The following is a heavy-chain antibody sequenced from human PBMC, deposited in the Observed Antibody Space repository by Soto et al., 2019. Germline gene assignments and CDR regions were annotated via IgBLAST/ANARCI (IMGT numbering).Heavy chain of an antibody. Sequence: PGESLKISCEGSGYSFTSYLIGWVRQMPGKGLEWMGIIYPDDSDTRYSPSFQGQVTMSADKSISTAYLQWSSLKASDTAMYYCATMVRGSGYGLDVWGQGTTVTVSS. CDR3: ATMVRGSGYGLDV. D-gene: IGHD3-10*01. J-gene: IGHJ6*02. V-gene: IGHV5-51*01. CDR1: GYSFTSYL. CDR2: IYPDDSDT.